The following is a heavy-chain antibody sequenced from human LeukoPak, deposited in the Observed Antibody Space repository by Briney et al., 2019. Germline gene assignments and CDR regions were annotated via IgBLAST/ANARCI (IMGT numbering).Heavy chain of an antibody. CDR1: GFTFSSYA. J-gene: IGHJ6*02. D-gene: IGHD3-22*01. CDR3: ARDYYDSSGQGVGMDV. CDR2: ISYDGSNK. Sequence: PGRSLRLSCAASGFTFSSYAMHWVRQAPGKGLEWVAVISYDGSNKYYADSVKGRFTISRDNSKNTLYLQMNSLRAEDTAVYYCARDYYDSSGQGVGMDVWGQGTTVTVSS. V-gene: IGHV3-30-3*01.